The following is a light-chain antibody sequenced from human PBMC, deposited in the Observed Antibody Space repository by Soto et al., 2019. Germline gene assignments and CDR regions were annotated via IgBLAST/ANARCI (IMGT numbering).Light chain of an antibody. CDR3: QSADSSEGV. CDR1: ALPKPY. Sequence: SYELTQPPSVSVSPGQTARLTCSGDALPKPYAYWYQQKPGQAPVLVIYKDSERPSGIPERFSGSSSGTTVTLTISGVQAEDGAVYYCQSADSSEGVFGGGTKLTVL. V-gene: IGLV3-25*03. CDR2: KDS. J-gene: IGLJ2*01.